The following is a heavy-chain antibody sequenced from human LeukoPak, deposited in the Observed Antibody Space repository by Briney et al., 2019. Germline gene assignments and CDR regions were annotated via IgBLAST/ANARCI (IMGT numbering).Heavy chain of an antibody. J-gene: IGHJ4*02. CDR3: ARVISHGYSDS. V-gene: IGHV4-59*01. CDR2: IFYTGTT. CDR1: GGSISGDY. D-gene: IGHD2-21*01. Sequence: SETLSLTCGVSGGSISGDYWSWIRQPPGKGLEWIGYIFYTGTTKYNPSLKSRVTISVDMSKNQFSLKLTSVTAVDTAVYYCARVISHGYSDSWGQGTLVTVSS.